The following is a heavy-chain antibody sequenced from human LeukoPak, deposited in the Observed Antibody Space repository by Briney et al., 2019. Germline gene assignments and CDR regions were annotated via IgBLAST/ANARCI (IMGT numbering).Heavy chain of an antibody. CDR1: GGSISSGGYY. J-gene: IGHJ4*02. D-gene: IGHD3-22*01. Sequence: SETLSLTCTVSGGSISSGGYYWNWIRQHPGKGLEWIGYIYYSGGTYSNPSLRSRVTISVDTSKNQFSLKLSSVTVADTAVYYCVRDSSGYLVLDYWGQGILVTVSS. CDR2: IYYSGGT. V-gene: IGHV4-31*03. CDR3: VRDSSGYLVLDY.